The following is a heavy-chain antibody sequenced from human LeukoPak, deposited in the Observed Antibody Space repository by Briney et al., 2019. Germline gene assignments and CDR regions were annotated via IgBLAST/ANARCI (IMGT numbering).Heavy chain of an antibody. V-gene: IGHV4-59*01. CDR3: ARVVAVAGTYYYYYMDV. J-gene: IGHJ6*03. CDR2: IYYSGST. D-gene: IGHD6-19*01. Sequence: SETLSLTCTVSGGSISSYYWSWIRQPPGKGLKWIGYIYYSGSTNYNPSLKSRVTISVDTSKNQFSLKLSSATAADTAVYYCARVVAVAGTYYYYYMDVWGKGTTVTVSS. CDR1: GGSISSYY.